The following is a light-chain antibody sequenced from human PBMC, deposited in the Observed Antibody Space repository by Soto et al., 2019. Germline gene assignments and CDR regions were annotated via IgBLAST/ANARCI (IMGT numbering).Light chain of an antibody. CDR2: GAS. CDR1: QSVSSSY. Sequence: EIVLTQSPGTLSLSRGERATLSCMASQSVSSSYLAWYQQKSGQAPRLLIYGASSRATGIPDRFSGSGSGTDFTLTISRLEPEDFAVYYCQQYGSTYTFGQGTKLAIK. J-gene: IGKJ2*01. CDR3: QQYGSTYT. V-gene: IGKV3-20*01.